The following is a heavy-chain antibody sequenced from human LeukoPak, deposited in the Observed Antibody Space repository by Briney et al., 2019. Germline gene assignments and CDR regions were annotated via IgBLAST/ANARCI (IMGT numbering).Heavy chain of an antibody. CDR3: ARALRFLEPNNWFDP. J-gene: IGHJ5*02. CDR2: ISAYNGYT. Sequence: GASVKVSCKASGYTFTGYHMHWVRQAPGQGLEWMGWISAYNGYTNYAQKLQGRVTMTTDTSTSTAYMELRSLRSDDTAVYYCARALRFLEPNNWFDPWGQGTLVTVSS. CDR1: GYTFTGYH. D-gene: IGHD3-3*01. V-gene: IGHV1-18*04.